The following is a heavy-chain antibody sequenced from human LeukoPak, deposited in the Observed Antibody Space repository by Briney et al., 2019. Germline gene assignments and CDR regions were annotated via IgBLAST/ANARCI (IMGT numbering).Heavy chain of an antibody. J-gene: IGHJ4*02. Sequence: GGSLRLSCAASGFTFSSFAMSWVRQAPGKGLEWVSTLSDTGISTYYADSVKGRFTISRDNSRNTLYLQLNGLRVDDTALYYCVKGDNNILTGYYNSFDYWGQGTLVTVSS. CDR3: VKGDNNILTGYYNSFDY. V-gene: IGHV3-23*01. CDR1: GFTFSSFA. D-gene: IGHD3-9*01. CDR2: LSDTGIST.